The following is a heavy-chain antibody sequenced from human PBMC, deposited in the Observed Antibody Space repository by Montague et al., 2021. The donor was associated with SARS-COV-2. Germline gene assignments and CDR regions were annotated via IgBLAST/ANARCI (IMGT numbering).Heavy chain of an antibody. J-gene: IGHJ3*02. CDR2: IYYSGST. D-gene: IGHD3-22*01. Sequence: TLSLTCTVSGGSISSGGYYCSWIRQHPGKGLEWIGYIYYSGSTYYNPSLKSRVTISVDTSKNQFSLKLSSVTAADTAVYYCARVRITMIVVVDAFDIWGQGTMVTVSS. CDR1: GGSISSGGYY. V-gene: IGHV4-31*03. CDR3: ARVRITMIVVVDAFDI.